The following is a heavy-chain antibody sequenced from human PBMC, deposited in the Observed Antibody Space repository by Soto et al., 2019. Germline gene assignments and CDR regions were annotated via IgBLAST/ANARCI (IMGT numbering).Heavy chain of an antibody. Sequence: SETLSLTCTVSGGSISSYYWSWIRQPPGKGLEWIGYIYYSGSTNYNPSLKSRVTISVDTSKNQFSLKLSSVTAADTAVYYCARAGPLGITGTTYYYYYGMDVWGQGTTVTVS. D-gene: IGHD1-20*01. CDR2: IYYSGST. CDR3: ARAGPLGITGTTYYYYYGMDV. CDR1: GGSISSYY. V-gene: IGHV4-59*01. J-gene: IGHJ6*02.